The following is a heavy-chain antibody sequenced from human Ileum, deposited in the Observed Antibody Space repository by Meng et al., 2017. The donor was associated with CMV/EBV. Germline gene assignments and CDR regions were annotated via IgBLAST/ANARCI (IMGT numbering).Heavy chain of an antibody. Sequence: GESLKISCAASGFTFTTYTMHWVRQAPGKGLEWVSAISGSGGSTYYADSVKGRFTISRDNSKNTLYLQMNSLRAEDTAVYYCAKEYSNWDAFDIWGQGTMVTVSS. V-gene: IGHV3-23*01. CDR3: AKEYSNWDAFDI. J-gene: IGHJ3*02. CDR2: ISGSGGST. D-gene: IGHD4-11*01. CDR1: GFTFTTYT.